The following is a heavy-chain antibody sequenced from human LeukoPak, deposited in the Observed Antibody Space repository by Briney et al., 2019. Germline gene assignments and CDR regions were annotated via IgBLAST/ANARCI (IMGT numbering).Heavy chain of an antibody. CDR2: IKTDGSTT. Sequence: GGSLRLSCAASGFTFSSYWMHWVRQAPGKGLVWVSRIKTDGSTTIYADSVKGRFTISRDNSKNTVYLQMNSLRAEDTAVYYCARASTTVPNLLDYWGQGTLVTVSS. CDR1: GFTFSSYW. CDR3: ARASTTVPNLLDY. V-gene: IGHV3-74*01. D-gene: IGHD4-17*01. J-gene: IGHJ4*02.